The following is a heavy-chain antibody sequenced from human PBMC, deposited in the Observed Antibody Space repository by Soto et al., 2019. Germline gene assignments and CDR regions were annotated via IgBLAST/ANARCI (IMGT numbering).Heavy chain of an antibody. Sequence: GGSLRLSCEASGFTFSNYAMSWVRQAPGKGLEWVSTISGSGGSTYYADSVKGRFTMSRDTSKNTLYLQMNSLRAEDTALYYCAKGRRDSCYSADDYWGQGTLVTVSS. J-gene: IGHJ4*02. CDR1: GFTFSNYA. CDR2: ISGSGGST. CDR3: AKGRRDSCYSADDY. V-gene: IGHV3-23*01. D-gene: IGHD2-15*01.